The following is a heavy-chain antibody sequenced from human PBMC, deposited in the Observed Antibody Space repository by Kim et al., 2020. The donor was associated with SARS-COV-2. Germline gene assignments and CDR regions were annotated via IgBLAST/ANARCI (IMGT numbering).Heavy chain of an antibody. CDR1: GFTFSSSG. D-gene: IGHD2-2*02. J-gene: IGHJ4*02. Sequence: GGSLRLSCAASGFTFSSSGVSWVRQAPGKGLEWVSTVSGSGTDTYYADSVKGRFIISRDNSKNTLYLQMNSLRAEDTAVYYCAKGDCDSINCYTIDHWGRGTLGTVSS. CDR2: VSGSGTDT. V-gene: IGHV3-23*01. CDR3: AKGDCDSINCYTIDH.